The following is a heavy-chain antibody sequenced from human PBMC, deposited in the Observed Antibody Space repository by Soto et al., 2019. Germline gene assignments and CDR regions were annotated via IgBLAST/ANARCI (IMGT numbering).Heavy chain of an antibody. CDR2: ISCDGSNE. CDR1: GFSFSDSG. V-gene: IGHV3-30*18. Sequence: QVQLVESGGGVVQPGRSLRLSCAASGFSFSDSGMHWVRQPPGKGLEWVAAISCDGSNEFYADSVKDRFTISRDNSKNTLYLQMNTLTAEVKAVYYCAKSARYCLRSSCTPEAFDTWGQGTVVTVSS. CDR3: AKSARYCLRSSCTPEAFDT. J-gene: IGHJ3*02. D-gene: IGHD2-2*01.